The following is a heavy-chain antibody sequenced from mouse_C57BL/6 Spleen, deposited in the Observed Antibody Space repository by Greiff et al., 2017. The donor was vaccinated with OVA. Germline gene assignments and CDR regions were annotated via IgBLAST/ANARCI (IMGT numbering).Heavy chain of an antibody. CDR3: ARETITTVVATSYYYAMDY. J-gene: IGHJ4*01. V-gene: IGHV1-81*01. CDR2: IYPRSGNT. CDR1: GYTFTSYG. Sequence: VKLMESGAELARPGASVKLSCKASGYTFTSYGISWVKQRTGQGLEWIGEIYPRSGNTYYNEKFKGKATLTADKSSSTAYMELRSLTSEDSAVYFCARETITTVVATSYYYAMDYWGQGTSVTVSS. D-gene: IGHD1-1*01.